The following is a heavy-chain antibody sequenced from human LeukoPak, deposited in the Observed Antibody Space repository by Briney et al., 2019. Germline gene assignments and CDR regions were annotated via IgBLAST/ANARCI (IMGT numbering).Heavy chain of an antibody. CDR1: GFTFSTYG. Sequence: GGSLRLSCAASGFTFSTYGMYWVRQAPGKGLEWVAFILYDGSETYYTDSVKGRFTISRDNSKNTLHLQMNSLRLEDTAVYYCAKAAGGNWFDPWGQGTLVTVSS. D-gene: IGHD1-14*01. CDR2: ILYDGSET. CDR3: AKAAGGNWFDP. V-gene: IGHV3-30*02. J-gene: IGHJ5*02.